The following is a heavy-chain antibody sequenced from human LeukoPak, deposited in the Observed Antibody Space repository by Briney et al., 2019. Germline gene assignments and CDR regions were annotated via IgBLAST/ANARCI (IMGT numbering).Heavy chain of an antibody. J-gene: IGHJ4*02. CDR1: GFTFSSYA. CDR2: ISGSGGST. D-gene: IGHD3-22*01. V-gene: IGHV3-23*01. CDR3: ARGRIVAGVRY. Sequence: PGGSLRLSCAASGFTFSSYAMSWVRQAPGKGLEWVSAISGSGGSTYYADSVKGRFTISRDNAKNSLYLQMNSLRADDTAVYYCARGRIVAGVRYWGQGTLVTVSS.